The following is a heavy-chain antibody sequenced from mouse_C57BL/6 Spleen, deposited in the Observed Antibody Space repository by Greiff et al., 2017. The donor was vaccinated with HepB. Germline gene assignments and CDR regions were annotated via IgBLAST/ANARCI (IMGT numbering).Heavy chain of an antibody. Sequence: EVQRVESGGGLVQPGGSLKLSCAASGFTFSDYGMAWVRQAPRKGPEWVAFISNLAYSIYYADTVTGRFTISRENAKNTLYLEMSSLRSEDTAMYYCARHTKNYDYDVWYFDVWGTGTTVTVSS. D-gene: IGHD2-4*01. CDR1: GFTFSDYG. CDR2: ISNLAYSI. J-gene: IGHJ1*03. CDR3: ARHTKNYDYDVWYFDV. V-gene: IGHV5-15*01.